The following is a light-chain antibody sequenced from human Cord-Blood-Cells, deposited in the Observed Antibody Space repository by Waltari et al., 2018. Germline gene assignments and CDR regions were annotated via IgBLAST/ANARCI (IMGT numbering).Light chain of an antibody. Sequence: DIQMTQSPSALSASVGDRVTTTCRASTSLSSYLNWYQEKPGKAPKLLIYSASSLQSGVPSRFSGSGSGTDFTLTISSLQPEDFATYYCQQSYSTPRTFGGGTKVEIK. J-gene: IGKJ4*01. V-gene: IGKV1-39*01. CDR3: QQSYSTPRT. CDR1: TSLSSY. CDR2: SAS.